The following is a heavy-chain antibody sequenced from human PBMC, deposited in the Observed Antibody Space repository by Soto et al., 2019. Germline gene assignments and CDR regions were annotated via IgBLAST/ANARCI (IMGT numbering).Heavy chain of an antibody. CDR3: ARDPSFTMVRGVTRFDP. D-gene: IGHD3-10*01. V-gene: IGHV3-48*02. CDR2: ISSSSSTI. CDR1: GFTFSSYS. J-gene: IGHJ5*02. Sequence: GESLKISCAASGFTFSSYSMNWVRQAPGKGLEWVSYISSSSSTIYYADSVKGRFTISRDNAKNSLYLQMNSLRDEDTAVYYCARDPSFTMVRGVTRFDPWGQGTLVTVSS.